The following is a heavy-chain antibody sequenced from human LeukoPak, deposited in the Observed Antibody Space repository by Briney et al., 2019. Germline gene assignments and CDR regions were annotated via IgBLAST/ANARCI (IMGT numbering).Heavy chain of an antibody. J-gene: IGHJ4*02. CDR1: GFTFSSYA. V-gene: IGHV3-30-3*01. CDR2: ISYDGSNK. CDR3: ARERRVRYYFDY. Sequence: GGSLRLSCAASGFTFSSYAMHWVRQAPGKGLEWVAVISYDGSNKYYADSVKGRFTISRDNSKNTLYLHMNSLRAEDTAVYYCARERRVRYYFDYWGQGTLVTVSS.